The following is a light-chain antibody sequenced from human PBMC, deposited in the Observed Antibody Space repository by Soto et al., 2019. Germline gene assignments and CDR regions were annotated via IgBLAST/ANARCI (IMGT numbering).Light chain of an antibody. CDR3: QQYDNLPFT. CDR2: DAS. Sequence: DIQMTQSPSSLSASVGDRVTITCQASQDISNYLNWYQQKPGKAPKLLIYDASNLETGVPSRFSGSGSGTGFTFTISSLQPEDIATYYCQQYDNLPFTFCPGTKVDIK. J-gene: IGKJ3*01. CDR1: QDISNY. V-gene: IGKV1-33*01.